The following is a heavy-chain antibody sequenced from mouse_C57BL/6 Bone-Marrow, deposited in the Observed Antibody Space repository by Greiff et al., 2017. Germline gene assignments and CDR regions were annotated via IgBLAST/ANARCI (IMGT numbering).Heavy chain of an antibody. CDR2: ISSGGSYT. V-gene: IGHV5-6*01. D-gene: IGHD4-1*01. CDR1: GFTFSSYG. Sequence: EVQVVESGGDLVKPGGSLKLSCAASGFTFSSYGMSWVRQTPDKRLEWVATISSGGSYTYYPDSVKGRFTISRDNAKNTLYLQMSSMKSDDTAMYYCARQGTGTDYWGQGTTLTVSS. J-gene: IGHJ2*01. CDR3: ARQGTGTDY.